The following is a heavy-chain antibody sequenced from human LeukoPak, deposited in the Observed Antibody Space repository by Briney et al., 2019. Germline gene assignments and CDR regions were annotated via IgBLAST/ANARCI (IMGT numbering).Heavy chain of an antibody. D-gene: IGHD6-19*01. CDR3: AKDRYSSGWYYFDY. J-gene: IGHJ4*02. CDR2: ISWNSGSI. CDR1: GFTFDDYA. V-gene: IGHV3-9*01. Sequence: PGGSLRLSCAASGFTFDDYAMHWVRQAPGKGLEWVSGISWNSGSIGYADSVKGRFTISRDNAKNSLYLQMNSLRAEDTALYYCAKDRYSSGWYYFDYWGQGTLVTVSS.